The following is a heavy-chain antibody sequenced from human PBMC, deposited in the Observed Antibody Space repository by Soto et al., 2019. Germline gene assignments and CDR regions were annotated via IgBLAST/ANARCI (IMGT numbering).Heavy chain of an antibody. J-gene: IGHJ4*02. D-gene: IGHD2-21*02. V-gene: IGHV3-64D*08. CDR1: GFTFSSYA. CDR3: VKDWLYCGGDCYPRYYFDY. CDR2: ISNNGGST. Sequence: PGGSLRLSCSASGFTFSSYAMHWVRQAPGKGLEYVSAISNNGGSTYYADSVKGRFTISRDNSKNTLYLQMSSLRAEDTAVYYCVKDWLYCGGDCYPRYYFDYWGQGTLVTVSS.